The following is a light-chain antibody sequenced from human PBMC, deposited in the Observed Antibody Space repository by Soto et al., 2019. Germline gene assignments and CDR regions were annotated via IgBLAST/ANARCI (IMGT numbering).Light chain of an antibody. V-gene: IGLV2-8*01. J-gene: IGLJ2*01. CDR2: EFR. Sequence: QSALTQPPSASGCPGQSVTISCTGAANNIGGYNFVTWYQQHPGKAPKLIISEFRERPSGVPDRFSGSKSGNTASLTVSGLQAEDEADYFCSSYAGSNNVIFGGGTKLTVL. CDR1: ANNIGGYNF. CDR3: SSYAGSNNVI.